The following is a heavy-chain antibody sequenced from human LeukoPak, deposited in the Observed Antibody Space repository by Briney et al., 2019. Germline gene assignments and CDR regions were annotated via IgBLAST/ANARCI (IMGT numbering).Heavy chain of an antibody. V-gene: IGHV3-21*01. CDR3: ARSSGYSGSPLPDDY. D-gene: IGHD1-26*01. Sequence: PGGSLRLSCAASGFTFSSYSMNWVRQAPGKGLEWVSSISSSSSYIYYADSVKGRFTISRDNAKNSLYLQMNSLRAEDTAVYYCARSSGYSGSPLPDDYWGQGTLVTVSS. CDR1: GFTFSSYS. CDR2: ISSSSSYI. J-gene: IGHJ4*02.